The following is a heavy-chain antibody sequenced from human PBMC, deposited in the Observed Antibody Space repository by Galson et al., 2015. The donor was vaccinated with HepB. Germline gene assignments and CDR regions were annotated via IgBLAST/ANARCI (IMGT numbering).Heavy chain of an antibody. J-gene: IGHJ4*02. CDR1: GYRFTSYW. V-gene: IGHV5-10-1*01. CDR2: IDPSDSYT. CDR3: ARRYGTGGSCYSGFDY. D-gene: IGHD2-15*01. Sequence: QSGAEVKKPGESLRIACKGSGYRFTSYWISWVRQMPGKGLEWMGRIDPSDSYTNYSPSFQGHVTISADKSISTAYLQWSSLKASDTAMYYCARRYGTGGSCYSGFDYWGQGTLVTVSS.